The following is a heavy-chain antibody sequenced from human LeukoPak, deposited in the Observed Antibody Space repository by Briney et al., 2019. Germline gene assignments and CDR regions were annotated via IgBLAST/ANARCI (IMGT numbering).Heavy chain of an antibody. D-gene: IGHD3-22*01. CDR1: GFTFSSYG. CDR3: ARTLYYYDSSGYYAY. V-gene: IGHV3-33*01. Sequence: GGSLRLSCAASGFTFSSYGMHWVRQAPGKGLEWVAAIWYDGSNKYYADSVKGRFTISRDNSKNTLYLQMNSLRAEDTAVYYCARTLYYYDSSGYYAYWGQGTLVTVSS. CDR2: IWYDGSNK. J-gene: IGHJ4*02.